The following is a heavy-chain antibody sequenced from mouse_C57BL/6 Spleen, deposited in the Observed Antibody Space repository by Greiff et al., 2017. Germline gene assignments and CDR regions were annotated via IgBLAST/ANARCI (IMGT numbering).Heavy chain of an antibody. CDR1: GFNIKDYY. Sequence: EVQLQQSGAELVRPGASVKLSCTASGFNIKDYYMHWVKQRPEQGLEWIGRIDPEDGDTEYAPKFQGKATMTADTSSTTAYLQLSSLTSEDTAVYYCTESTTDYAMDYWGQGTSVTVSS. CDR2: IDPEDGDT. D-gene: IGHD5-1*01. V-gene: IGHV14-1*01. CDR3: TESTTDYAMDY. J-gene: IGHJ4*01.